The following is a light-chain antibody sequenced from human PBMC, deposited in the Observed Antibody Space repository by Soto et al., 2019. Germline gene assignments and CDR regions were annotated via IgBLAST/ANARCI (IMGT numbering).Light chain of an antibody. Sequence: EIVLTQSPGTLSLSPGERATISCRASQSISSSYLAWYQQRPGQAPRLLIYAASSRATGIPDRFSGGGSATDFTLTVSRLEPEDFAVYYCQQYGSSPRTFGQGTKLEIK. CDR3: QQYGSSPRT. CDR1: QSISSSY. CDR2: AAS. V-gene: IGKV3-20*01. J-gene: IGKJ2*01.